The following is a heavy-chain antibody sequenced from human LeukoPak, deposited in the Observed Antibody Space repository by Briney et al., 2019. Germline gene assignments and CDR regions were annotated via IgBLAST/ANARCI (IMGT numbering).Heavy chain of an antibody. CDR2: TSYNGNT. CDR1: GYTFSNYG. V-gene: IGHV1-18*04. CDR3: ARHSGSGWQALGY. Sequence: ASVKVSCKASGYTFSNYGISWVRQAPGLGLEWMGWTSYNGNTNYAQKFQDRVTMTTDTSTTTAYMELRSLESDNTAAYYCARHSGSGWQALGYWGQGTLVTVSS. J-gene: IGHJ4*02. D-gene: IGHD6-19*01.